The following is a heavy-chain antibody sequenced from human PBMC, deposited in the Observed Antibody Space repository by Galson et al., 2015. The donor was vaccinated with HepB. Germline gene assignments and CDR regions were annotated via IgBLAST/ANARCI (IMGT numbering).Heavy chain of an antibody. CDR2: ISSNGGST. J-gene: IGHJ4*02. D-gene: IGHD6-13*01. V-gene: IGHV3-64D*06. CDR3: VKDPLGAIAAAGTTDFDY. CDR1: GFTFSSYA. Sequence: SLRLSCAASGFTFSSYAMHWVRQAPGKGLEYVSAISSNGGSTYYADSVKGRFTISRDNSKNTLYLQMSSLRAEDTAVYYCVKDPLGAIAAAGTTDFDYWGQGTLVTVSS.